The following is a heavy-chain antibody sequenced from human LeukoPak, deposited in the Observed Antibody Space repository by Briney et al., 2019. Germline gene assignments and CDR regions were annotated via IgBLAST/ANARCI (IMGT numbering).Heavy chain of an antibody. CDR2: IYYSGGT. D-gene: IGHD3-16*01. V-gene: IGHV4-30-4*01. J-gene: IGHJ4*02. Sequence: PSQTLSLTCTVSGDSISSGDYYWSWIRQPPGKGLEWIGFIYYSGGTSYNPSPKSRLTISVDTSENRFSLRLGSVTAADTAVYYCARVGDHTYGYYSDYWGQGTLVTVSS. CDR1: GDSISSGDYY. CDR3: ARVGDHTYGYYSDY.